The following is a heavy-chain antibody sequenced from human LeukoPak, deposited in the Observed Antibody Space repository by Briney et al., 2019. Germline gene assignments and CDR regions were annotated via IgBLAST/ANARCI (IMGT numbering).Heavy chain of an antibody. CDR3: AREAYYYDIRGYYPSGIDF. D-gene: IGHD3-22*01. J-gene: IGHJ4*02. V-gene: IGHV4-30-4*01. CDR1: RDSLSNGDYY. CDR2: IYYSGIT. Sequence: SETLSLTCTHSRDSLSNGDYYWSWIRQTPGKGLEWIGYIYYSGITYYNPSLRRRVTISVDTSKNQFSLRLRSVTAADTAMYYCAREAYYYDIRGYYPSGIDFWGQGTLVTVSS.